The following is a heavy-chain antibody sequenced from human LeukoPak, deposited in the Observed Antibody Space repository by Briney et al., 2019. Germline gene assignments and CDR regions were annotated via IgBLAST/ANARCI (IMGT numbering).Heavy chain of an antibody. D-gene: IGHD3-22*01. Sequence: SETLSLTCTVSGGSISSYYWSWIRQPPGKGLEWIGYIYYSGSTNYNPSLKSRVTISVDTSKNQFSLKLSSVTAADTAVCYCARHAAYYDMVPNWFDPWGQGTLVTVSS. V-gene: IGHV4-59*08. CDR3: ARHAAYYDMVPNWFDP. CDR2: IYYSGST. J-gene: IGHJ5*02. CDR1: GGSISSYY.